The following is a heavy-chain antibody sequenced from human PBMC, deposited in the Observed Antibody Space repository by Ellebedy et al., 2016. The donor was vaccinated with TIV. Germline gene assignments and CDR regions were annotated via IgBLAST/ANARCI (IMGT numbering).Heavy chain of an antibody. J-gene: IGHJ3*01. CDR2: IYPTDSET. V-gene: IGHV5-51*01. Sequence: GESLKISCTASGYSFTSDSIAWVRHMPGKGLEWIGIIYPTDSETTYSPSFQGQVTISADKSINTAYLQWSSLKPSDTAMYYCARPLPGWFKRGGDGFDVWGQGTMVTVS. D-gene: IGHD6-19*01. CDR1: GYSFTSDS. CDR3: ARPLPGWFKRGGDGFDV.